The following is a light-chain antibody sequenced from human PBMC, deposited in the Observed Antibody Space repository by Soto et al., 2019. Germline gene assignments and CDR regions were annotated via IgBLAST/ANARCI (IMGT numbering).Light chain of an antibody. V-gene: IGKV1-5*03. CDR3: QQYGASPLT. CDR2: KAS. CDR1: QTVRNW. Sequence: DIQMTQSTSTLSASVGDRAIITCRASQTVRNWLAWFRQKPGEAPKLLIYKASRLESGVPSRFSGSGYGTDFTLTISSLVRGDSATYFCQQYGASPLTFGQGTKLEIK. J-gene: IGKJ2*01.